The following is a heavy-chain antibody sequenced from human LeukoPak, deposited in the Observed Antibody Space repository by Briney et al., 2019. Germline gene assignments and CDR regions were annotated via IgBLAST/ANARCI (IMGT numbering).Heavy chain of an antibody. V-gene: IGHV3-21*01. Sequence: GGSLRLSCAASGFTFRNYCMNWVRQAPGEGLEWVASISSTSDHILHSDSVNGRFTISRDNARDSLYLEMNSLRAEDTAVYYCARVPLDMMLLYYMDVWGKGTAVTVSS. J-gene: IGHJ6*03. D-gene: IGHD3-16*01. CDR1: GFTFRNYC. CDR2: ISSTSDHI. CDR3: ARVPLDMMLLYYMDV.